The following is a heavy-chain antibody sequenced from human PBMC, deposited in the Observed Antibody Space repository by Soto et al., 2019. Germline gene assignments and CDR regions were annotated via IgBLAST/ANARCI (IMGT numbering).Heavy chain of an antibody. Sequence: QVQLVESGGGVVQPGRSLRLSCAASGFTFSSFGMHWVRQAPGKGLEWVAVIWYDGSNKYYADSVKGRSTISRDNSKNTLYMQMNSLIVEDTAVYYCARDNEMATIIEYWGQGTLVTVSS. J-gene: IGHJ4*02. D-gene: IGHD5-12*01. CDR1: GFTFSSFG. CDR3: ARDNEMATIIEY. CDR2: IWYDGSNK. V-gene: IGHV3-33*01.